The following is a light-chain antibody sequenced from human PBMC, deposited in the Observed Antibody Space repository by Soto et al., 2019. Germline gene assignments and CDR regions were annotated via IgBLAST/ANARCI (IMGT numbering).Light chain of an antibody. CDR1: SGHSSYA. CDR3: QTWGTGIRV. J-gene: IGLJ2*01. CDR2: LNSDGSH. Sequence: QAVLTQSPSASASLGASVKLTCTLSSGHSSYAIAWHQQQPEKGPRYLMKLNSDGSHSKGDGIPDRFSGSSSGAERYLTISSLQSEDVADYYCQTWGTGIRVFGGGTQLTVL. V-gene: IGLV4-69*01.